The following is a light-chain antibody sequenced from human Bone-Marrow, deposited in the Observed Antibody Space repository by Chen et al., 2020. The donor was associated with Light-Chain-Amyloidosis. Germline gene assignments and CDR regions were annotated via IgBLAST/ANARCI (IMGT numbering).Light chain of an antibody. Sequence: SYELTQPPSVSVSPGQTARITCSGDDLPTKYAYWYQQKPGQAPVLVIHRDTERPSGISERFTGSSSGTTATLTISGVQAEDEGDYHCQSADSSGTYEVIFGGGTKLTVL. CDR2: RDT. CDR3: QSADSSGTYEVI. J-gene: IGLJ2*01. CDR1: DLPTKY. V-gene: IGLV3-25*03.